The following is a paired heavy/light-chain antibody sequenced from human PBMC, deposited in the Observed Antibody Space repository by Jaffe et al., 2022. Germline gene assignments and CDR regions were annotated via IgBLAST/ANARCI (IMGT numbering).Heavy chain of an antibody. CDR3: AVPMSNYDFWSGQPGYFDY. CDR2: INPNSGGT. D-gene: IGHD3-3*01. V-gene: IGHV1-2*06. J-gene: IGHJ4*02. Sequence: QVQLVQSGAEVKKPGASVKVSCKASGYTFTGYYMHWVRQAPGQGLEWMGRINPNSGGTNYAQKFQGRVTMTRDTSISTAYMELSRLRSDDTAVYYCAVPMSNYDFWSGQPGYFDYWGQGTLVTVSS. CDR1: GYTFTGYY.
Light chain of an antibody. CDR1: QGISSY. V-gene: IGKV1-9*01. CDR2: AAS. J-gene: IGKJ5*01. Sequence: DIQLTQSPSFLSASVGDRVTITCRASQGISSYLAWYQQKPGKAPKLLIYAASTLQSGVPSRFSGSGSGTEFTLTISSLQPEDFATYYCQQLNSYLPITFGQGTRLEIK. CDR3: QQLNSYLPIT.